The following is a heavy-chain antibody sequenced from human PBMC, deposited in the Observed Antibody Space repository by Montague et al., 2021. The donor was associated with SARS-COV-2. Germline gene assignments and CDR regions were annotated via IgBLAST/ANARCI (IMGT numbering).Heavy chain of an antibody. CDR3: VREGGSMTFDY. V-gene: IGHV4-59*08. J-gene: IGHJ4*02. Sequence: SETLSLTCTVSGGSITSYYWTWIRQPPGKGLEWVGRIYYSGSTNYNPSLKSRVTISVDTSKNQFSLRLNSVTAADTAVYYCVREGGSMTFDYWGQGILVTVSS. CDR2: IYYSGST. D-gene: IGHD1-26*01. CDR1: GGSITSYY.